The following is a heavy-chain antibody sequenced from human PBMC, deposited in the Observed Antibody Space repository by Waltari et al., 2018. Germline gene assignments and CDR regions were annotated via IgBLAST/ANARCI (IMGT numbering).Heavy chain of an antibody. J-gene: IGHJ6*02. D-gene: IGHD3-22*01. CDR3: ARGPRYYYDSSGPNWDFYYGMDV. V-gene: IGHV1-69*01. CDR2: IIPIFGSA. CDR1: GGTFSSCA. Sequence: QVHLVQSGAEVKKPGSSVKVSCKASGGTFSSCAISWVRQAPGQGLEWMGGIIPIFGSANYAQKFQGRVTITVDESTSTGYMELSSLRSEDTAMYYCARGPRYYYDSSGPNWDFYYGMDVWGQGTTVTVSS.